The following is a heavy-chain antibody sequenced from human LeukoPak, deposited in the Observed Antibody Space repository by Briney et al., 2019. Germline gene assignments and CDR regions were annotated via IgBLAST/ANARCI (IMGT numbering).Heavy chain of an antibody. D-gene: IGHD6-13*01. Sequence: GASVKVSCKASGGTFSSYAISWVRQAPGQGLEWMGGIIPIFGTANYAQKFQGRVTITADKSTSTAYMELSSLRSDDTAVYYCARETGNIAAAGTSWFDPWGQGTLVTVSS. CDR2: IIPIFGTA. CDR3: ARETGNIAAAGTSWFDP. CDR1: GGTFSSYA. J-gene: IGHJ5*02. V-gene: IGHV1-69*06.